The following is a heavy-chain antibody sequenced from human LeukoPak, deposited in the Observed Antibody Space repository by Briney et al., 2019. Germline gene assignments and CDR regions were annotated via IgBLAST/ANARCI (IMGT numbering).Heavy chain of an antibody. CDR1: GGSFSGYY. CDR3: ARGVLVTVYAAFDY. CDR2: IIHNGRT. D-gene: IGHD2-8*01. Sequence: SETLSLTCGVYGGSFSGYYWTWIRQSLGMGLEWVGEIIHNGRTNYNPSLTSRVTISVDTPKNQFSLELSSVTAADTAVYYCARGVLVTVYAAFDYWGQGTLVTVSS. J-gene: IGHJ4*02. V-gene: IGHV4-34*01.